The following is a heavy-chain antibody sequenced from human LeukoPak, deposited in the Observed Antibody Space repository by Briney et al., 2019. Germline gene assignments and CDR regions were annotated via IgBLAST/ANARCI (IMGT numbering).Heavy chain of an antibody. D-gene: IGHD3-16*01. CDR3: ARGGGGSIDY. Sequence: GVSLRLSRAASGFTFSSYSMNWVRQAPGKGLEWVSSISSSSSYIYYADSVKGRFTISRDNAKNSLYLQMNSLRAEDTAVYYCARGGGGSIDYRGQGTLVTVSS. J-gene: IGHJ4*02. CDR2: ISSSSSYI. V-gene: IGHV3-21*01. CDR1: GFTFSSYS.